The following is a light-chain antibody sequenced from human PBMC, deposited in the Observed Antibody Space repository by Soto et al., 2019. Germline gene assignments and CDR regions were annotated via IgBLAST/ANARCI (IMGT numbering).Light chain of an antibody. CDR3: LQYSSHSWT. V-gene: IGKV1-5*01. J-gene: IGKJ1*01. CDR2: DAS. CDR1: RSISDW. Sequence: IQMTQSPSSLSPSVGDRVTITCRASRSISDWLAWYQQKPGKAPELLIFDASNLKSGVSSRFSGSGSGTEFTLTISRLQPDDVATYYCLQYSSHSWTFGQGTMV.